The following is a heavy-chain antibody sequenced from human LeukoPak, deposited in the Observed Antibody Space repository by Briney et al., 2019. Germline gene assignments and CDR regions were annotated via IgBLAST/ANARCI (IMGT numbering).Heavy chain of an antibody. V-gene: IGHV1-8*03. D-gene: IGHD3-3*01. Sequence: ASVKVSCKASGYTFTSYDINWVRQATGQGLEWMGWMKPNSGNTGYAQKFQGRVTITRNTSISTAYMELSSLRSEDTAVYYCARNYYDFWSGYPSSYYYYYMDVWGKGTTVTVSS. CDR3: ARNYYDFWSGYPSSYYYYYMDV. CDR2: MKPNSGNT. CDR1: GYTFTSYD. J-gene: IGHJ6*03.